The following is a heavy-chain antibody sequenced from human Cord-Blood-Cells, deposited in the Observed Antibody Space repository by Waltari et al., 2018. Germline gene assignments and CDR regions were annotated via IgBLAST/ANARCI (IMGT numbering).Heavy chain of an antibody. CDR2: IYYSGST. D-gene: IGHD1-26*01. CDR1: GGSISSSRYY. V-gene: IGHV4-39*01. Sequence: QLQLQESGPGLVKPSETLSLTCTVSGGSISSSRYYWGWIRQPPGKGLEWSGSIYYSGSTYYNPSLKSRVTISVDTSKNQFSLKLSSVTAADTAVYYCASHGSSRHFDYWGQGTLVTVSS. J-gene: IGHJ4*02. CDR3: ASHGSSRHFDY.